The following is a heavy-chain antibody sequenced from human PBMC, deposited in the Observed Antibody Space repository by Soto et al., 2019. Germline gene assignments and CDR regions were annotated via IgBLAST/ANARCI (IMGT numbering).Heavy chain of an antibody. CDR1: GFASSNAW. D-gene: IGHD3-22*01. J-gene: IGHJ4*01. V-gene: IGHV3-15*07. Sequence: GGSLRLSCAGSGFASSNAWINWVRHVPGKGLEWVGRIKSKALGGTTDFAAPVGGRFAITRDDSRNVAYMQMNSLYTEDTAVYYCTTDSYSTMIEVRFDYWGHGTLVTVSS. CDR2: IKSKALGGTT. CDR3: TTDSYSTMIEVRFDY.